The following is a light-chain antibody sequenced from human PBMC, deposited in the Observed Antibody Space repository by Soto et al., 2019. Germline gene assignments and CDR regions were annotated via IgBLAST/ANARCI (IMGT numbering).Light chain of an antibody. CDR3: QQRSNWPSPT. Sequence: EIVLTQSPATLSLSPGERATLSCGASQSVSSYLAWYQQKPGQAPRLLIYDASNRATGIPARFSGSGSGTDFTLTISSLEPEDFAVYYCQQRSNWPSPTFGQGTRLEIK. J-gene: IGKJ5*01. V-gene: IGKV3-11*01. CDR1: QSVSSY. CDR2: DAS.